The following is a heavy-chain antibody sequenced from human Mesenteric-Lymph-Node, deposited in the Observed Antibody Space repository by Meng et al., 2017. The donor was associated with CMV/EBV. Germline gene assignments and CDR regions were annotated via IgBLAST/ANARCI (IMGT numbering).Heavy chain of an antibody. CDR1: SYTISSYS. J-gene: IGHJ4*02. CDR3: VRGAWNSRGYFDH. Sequence: ASVKVSCKASSYTISSYSISWVRQAPGQGLEWMGCISTYNGNTYYAQKLQGRVTMTTDTPTNTAYMELRSLRSDDTAVYYCVRGAWNSRGYFDHWGQGALVTVSS. V-gene: IGHV1-18*01. CDR2: ISTYNGNT. D-gene: IGHD1-7*01.